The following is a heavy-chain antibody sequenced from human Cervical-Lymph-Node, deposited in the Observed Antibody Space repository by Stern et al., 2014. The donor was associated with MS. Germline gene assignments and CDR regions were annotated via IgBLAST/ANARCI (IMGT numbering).Heavy chain of an antibody. CDR1: GDSISSYTHY. CDR3: AKHACTGAACPFDL. CDR2: VYYSGAT. V-gene: IGHV4-39*01. D-gene: IGHD2-8*02. Sequence: QVQLQESGPGLVKPSETLSLTCAVSGDSISSYTHYWAWIRQPPGKGLEWIGSVYYSGATYYNPSLTSPVTIPGDTSKNPFPLGLNSVTAADTAVYYCAKHACTGAACPFDLWGQGTLVTVSS. J-gene: IGHJ4*02.